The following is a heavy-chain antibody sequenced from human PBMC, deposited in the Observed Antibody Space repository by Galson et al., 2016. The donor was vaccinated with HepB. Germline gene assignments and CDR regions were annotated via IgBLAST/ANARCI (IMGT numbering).Heavy chain of an antibody. D-gene: IGHD4-17*01. CDR1: GYAFASYN. CDR3: AYDYGDNNFDY. Sequence: SVKVSCKASGYAFASYNMHWVRQAPGQGLEWMGIINPSGGSTNYAQKFQGRVTMTRDTSTSTVYMELSSLRSEDTAVYYCAYDYGDNNFDYWGQGTLVTVSS. J-gene: IGHJ4*02. CDR2: INPSGGST. V-gene: IGHV1-46*01.